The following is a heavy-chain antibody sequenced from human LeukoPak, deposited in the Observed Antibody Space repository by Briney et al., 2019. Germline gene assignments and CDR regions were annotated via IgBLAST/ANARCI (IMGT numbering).Heavy chain of an antibody. CDR1: GFTVSSNY. CDR2: IYSGGTT. D-gene: IGHD3-10*01. CDR3: AINYYGSGSYYHY. Sequence: RGSLRLSCAASGFTVSSNYMSWVRQAPGKGLEWVSVIYSGGTTSYADSVKGRFTISRDNSKNMLYLQMNSLRAEDTAVYYCAINYYGSGSYYHYWGQGTLVTVSS. V-gene: IGHV3-53*01. J-gene: IGHJ4*02.